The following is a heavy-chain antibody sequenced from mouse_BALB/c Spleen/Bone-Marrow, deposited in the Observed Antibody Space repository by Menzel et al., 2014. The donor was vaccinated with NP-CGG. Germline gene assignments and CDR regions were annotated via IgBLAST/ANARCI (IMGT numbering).Heavy chain of an antibody. J-gene: IGHJ2*01. CDR3: ARRSAAAYYFDY. CDR2: ISNGGGST. CDR1: GFTFSSYT. V-gene: IGHV5-12-2*01. Sequence: EVQGVESGGGLVQPGGSLKLSCAASGFTFSSYTMSWVRQTPEKRLEWVAYISNGGGSTYYPDTVKGRFTISRDNAKNPLYLQMSSLMSEDAAMYYCARRSAAAYYFDYGGQGPTLTVPS. D-gene: IGHD1-2*01.